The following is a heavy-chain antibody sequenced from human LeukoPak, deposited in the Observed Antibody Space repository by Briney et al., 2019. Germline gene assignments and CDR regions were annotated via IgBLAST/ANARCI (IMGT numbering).Heavy chain of an antibody. CDR1: GGSFSGYY. Sequence: SETLSLTCAVYGGSFSGYYWSWIRQPPGKGLEWIGEINHSGSTNYNPSLKSRVTISVDTSKNQFSLKLSFVTAADTAVYYCARGFLEWLLSNDAFDIWGQGTMVTVSS. V-gene: IGHV4-34*01. CDR2: INHSGST. CDR3: ARGFLEWLLSNDAFDI. J-gene: IGHJ3*02. D-gene: IGHD3-3*01.